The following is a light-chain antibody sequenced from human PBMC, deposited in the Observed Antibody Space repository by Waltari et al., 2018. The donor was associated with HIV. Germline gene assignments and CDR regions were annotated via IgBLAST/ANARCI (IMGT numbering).Light chain of an antibody. CDR2: EDK. CDR3: QSFHSSDVV. V-gene: IGLV6-57*02. Sequence: NFMLTQPHSVSESPGKTVTISCTGSSGSIASNYVQWFQQRPGSAPTTVIYEDKQRPSGVPGRFSGSIDSSSNSASLTISGLKPEDEADYCCQSFHSSDVVFGGGTKLTVL. CDR1: SGSIASNY. J-gene: IGLJ2*01.